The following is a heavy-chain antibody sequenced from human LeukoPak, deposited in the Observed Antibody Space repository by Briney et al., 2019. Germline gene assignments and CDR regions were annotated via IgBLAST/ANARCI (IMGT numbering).Heavy chain of an antibody. J-gene: IGHJ4*02. Sequence: SETLSLTCNVSGASISSYYWSWIRQPPGKELEWIGYIYYSGSTSYNPSLTSRVTMSVDTSKTQFSLNLTAVTAADTAVYYCARNFDTSGYYVFFDYWGQGALVTVSS. V-gene: IGHV4-59*01. CDR3: ARNFDTSGYYVFFDY. D-gene: IGHD3-22*01. CDR1: GASISSYY. CDR2: IYYSGST.